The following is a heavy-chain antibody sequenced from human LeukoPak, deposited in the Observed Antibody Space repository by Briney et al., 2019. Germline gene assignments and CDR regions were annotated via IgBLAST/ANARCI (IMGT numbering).Heavy chain of an antibody. Sequence: ASVTVSCKTSGYTVSDYSMHWVRQAPGQGLEWMGWLRGDTGDTGSPQKFKGRVTMTRDTATNTAYMQLSRLTYDDTAMYFCARVRGNSCDYWGQGTLVTVSS. V-gene: IGHV1-2*02. CDR1: GYTVSDYS. D-gene: IGHD6-13*01. CDR2: LRGDTGDT. CDR3: ARVRGNSCDY. J-gene: IGHJ4*02.